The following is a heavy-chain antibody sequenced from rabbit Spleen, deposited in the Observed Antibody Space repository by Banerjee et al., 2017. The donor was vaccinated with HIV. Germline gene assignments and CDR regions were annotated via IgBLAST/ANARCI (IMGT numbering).Heavy chain of an antibody. V-gene: IGHV1S45*01. CDR2: IWTSGGTT. Sequence: QEQLKETGGGLVQPGGSLTLSCTASGFDINNYHMSWVRQAPGKGLEWIACIWTSGGTTWYASWAKGRFTISKTSSTTLTLQMPSLTAADTATYFCARATDVHYRINLWGPGTLVTVS. CDR3: ARATDVHYRINL. D-gene: IGHD1-1*01. CDR1: GFDINNYHM. J-gene: IGHJ4*01.